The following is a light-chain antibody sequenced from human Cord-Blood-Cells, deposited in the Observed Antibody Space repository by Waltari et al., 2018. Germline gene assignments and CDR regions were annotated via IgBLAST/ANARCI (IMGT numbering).Light chain of an antibody. CDR3: CSYAGSYTYV. J-gene: IGLJ1*01. CDR1: RSDVVGSNY. CDR2: DVS. V-gene: IGLV2-11*01. Sequence: QSALTQPRSVSGSPGQSVTISCTGTRSDVVGSNYVPWYQQHPGKAPKLMIYDVSKRPSGVPDRFSGSKSGNTASLTISGLQAEDEADYYCCSYAGSYTYVFGTGTKVTVL.